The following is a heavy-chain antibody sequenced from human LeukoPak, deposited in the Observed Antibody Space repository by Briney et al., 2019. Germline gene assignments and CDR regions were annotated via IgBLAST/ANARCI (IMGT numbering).Heavy chain of an antibody. CDR1: GFTFSSFG. CDR3: ARGNNTVAAEDY. Sequence: GGSLRLSCAASGFTFSSFGMHWVRQAPGKGLEWVAVISYDGSNPYYADSVKGRFTVSRDNTKNSLYLQMNSLRAEDTAIYYCARGNNTVAAEDYWGQGTLVTVSS. CDR2: ISYDGSNP. D-gene: IGHD6-13*01. J-gene: IGHJ4*02. V-gene: IGHV3-30*03.